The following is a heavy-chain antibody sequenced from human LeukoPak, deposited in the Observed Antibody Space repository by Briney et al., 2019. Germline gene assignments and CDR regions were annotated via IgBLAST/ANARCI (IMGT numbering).Heavy chain of an antibody. V-gene: IGHV3-30-3*01. CDR1: GFTFSSYA. J-gene: IGHJ4*02. CDR2: ISYDGSDK. D-gene: IGHD6-19*01. Sequence: PGGSLRLSCAASGFTFSSYAMHWVRQAPGKGLEWVAVISYDGSDKYYADSVKGRFTISRDNSKNTLYLQMNSLRPEDTAVYYCARDWGRRYSSGWYGDFDCWGQGTLVTVSS. CDR3: ARDWGRRYSSGWYGDFDC.